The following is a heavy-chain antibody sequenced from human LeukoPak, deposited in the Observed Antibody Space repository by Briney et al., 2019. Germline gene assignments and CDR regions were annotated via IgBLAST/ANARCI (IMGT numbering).Heavy chain of an antibody. CDR1: GFTFSSYA. CDR2: ISYDGSNK. J-gene: IGHJ4*02. V-gene: IGHV3-30*01. D-gene: IGHD6-6*01. CDR3: ARDQIGYSSPSRPFATFDY. Sequence: PGGSLRLSCAASGFTFSSYAMHWVRQAPGKGLEWLAVISYDGSNKYYADSVKGRFTISRDNSKNTQYLQMNSLRAEDTAVYYCARDQIGYSSPSRPFATFDYWGQGTLVTVSS.